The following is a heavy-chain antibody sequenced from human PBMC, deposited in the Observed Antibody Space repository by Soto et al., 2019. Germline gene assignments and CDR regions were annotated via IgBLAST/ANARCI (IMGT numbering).Heavy chain of an antibody. CDR3: ARSRYSNAWYHKATFDF. CDR1: GFSLSTSGVG. D-gene: IGHD1-26*01. Sequence: QITLKESGPSLIKPTQTLTLTCTFSGFSLSTSGVGVGWIRQPPGKALEWLALIYGDDDVRYSPSLNSRLTVTKDTSKNQVLLTMTNVDPVDTATYYCARSRYSNAWYHKATFDFWGQGTLVSVSS. V-gene: IGHV2-5*02. J-gene: IGHJ4*02. CDR2: IYGDDDV.